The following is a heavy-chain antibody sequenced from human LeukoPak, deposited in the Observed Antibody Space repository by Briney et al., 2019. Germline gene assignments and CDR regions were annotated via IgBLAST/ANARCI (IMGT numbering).Heavy chain of an antibody. J-gene: IGHJ3*02. V-gene: IGHV3-20*04. CDR1: GFIFSSYA. Sequence: GGSLRLSCAASGFIFSSYAMSWVRQAPGRGVEWVSAISGSGGSTGYADSVNGRFTISRDNAKNSLYLQMNSLRAEDTALYYCARDHVGGTTGCAFDIWGQGTMVTVSS. CDR3: ARDHVGGTTGCAFDI. CDR2: ISGSGGST. D-gene: IGHD1-26*01.